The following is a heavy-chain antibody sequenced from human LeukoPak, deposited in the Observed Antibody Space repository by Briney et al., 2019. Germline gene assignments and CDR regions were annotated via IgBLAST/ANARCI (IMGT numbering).Heavy chain of an antibody. D-gene: IGHD4-17*01. J-gene: IGHJ4*02. V-gene: IGHV3-30*02. Sequence: GGSLRLSCAASGFTFSCYGMHWVRQAPGKGLEWVAFIRYDGSNKYYADSVKSRFTISRDNSKNTLYLQMNSLRAEDTAVYYCANSGGDYGEYYFDYWGQGTLVTVSS. CDR2: IRYDGSNK. CDR1: GFTFSCYG. CDR3: ANSGGDYGEYYFDY.